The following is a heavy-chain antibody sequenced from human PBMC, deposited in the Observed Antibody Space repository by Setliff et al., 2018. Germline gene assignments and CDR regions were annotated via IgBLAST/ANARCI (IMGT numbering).Heavy chain of an antibody. V-gene: IGHV7-4-1*02. J-gene: IGHJ4*01. D-gene: IGHD4-17*01. Sequence: ASVKVSCKASGYSLSNYVMNWVRQAPGQGFEWMGWINTKTGDPTYAQGYTGRFAFSLDTSDSATYLDISNLKAEDTATYYCARADHLVTTTFDYWGQGTLGTSPQ. CDR3: ARADHLVTTTFDY. CDR1: GYSLSNYV. CDR2: INTKTGDP.